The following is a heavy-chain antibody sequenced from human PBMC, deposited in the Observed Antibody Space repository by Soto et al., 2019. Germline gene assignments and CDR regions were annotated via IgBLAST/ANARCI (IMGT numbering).Heavy chain of an antibody. CDR1: GFTFSSYS. Sequence: WGSLRLSCAASGFTFSSYSMNWVRQAPGKGLEWVSSISSSSSYIYYADSVKGRFTISRDNAKNSLYLQMNSLRAEDTAVYYCARDGSSYCSSTSCYACYYYYGMDVWGQGTTVTVS. D-gene: IGHD2-2*01. V-gene: IGHV3-21*01. CDR3: ARDGSSYCSSTSCYACYYYYGMDV. J-gene: IGHJ6*02. CDR2: ISSSSSYI.